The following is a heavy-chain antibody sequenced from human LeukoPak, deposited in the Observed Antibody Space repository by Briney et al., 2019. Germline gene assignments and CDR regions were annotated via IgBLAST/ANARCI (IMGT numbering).Heavy chain of an antibody. CDR2: ISSSSSYI. J-gene: IGHJ4*02. Sequence: GGSLRLSCAASGFTFSSYSMNWVRQAPGKGLEWVSSISSSSSYIYYADSVKGRFTISRDNAKNSLYLQMNSLRAEDTAVYYCARDYGRRWFGKLLPIDYWAREPWSPSPQ. V-gene: IGHV3-21*01. D-gene: IGHD3-10*01. CDR3: ARDYGRRWFGKLLPIDY. CDR1: GFTFSSYS.